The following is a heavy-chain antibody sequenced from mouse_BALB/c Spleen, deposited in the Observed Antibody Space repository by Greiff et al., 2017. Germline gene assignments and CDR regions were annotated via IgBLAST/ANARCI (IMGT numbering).Heavy chain of an antibody. CDR1: GFTFSSYY. Sequence: EVKLVESGGGLVKLGGSLKLSCAASGFTFSSYYMSWVRQTPEKRLELVAAINSNGGSTYYPDTVKGRFTISRDNAKNTLYLQMSSLKSEDTALYYCARQALYYAMDYWGQGTSVTVSS. CDR2: INSNGGST. J-gene: IGHJ4*01. CDR3: ARQALYYAMDY. V-gene: IGHV5-6-2*01.